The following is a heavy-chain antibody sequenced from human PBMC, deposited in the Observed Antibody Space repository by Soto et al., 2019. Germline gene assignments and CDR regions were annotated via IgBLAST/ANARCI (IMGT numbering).Heavy chain of an antibody. J-gene: IGHJ4*02. Sequence: SETLSLTCTVSGDSVSSDNYYWTWIRQPPGKGLEWIGYVYSSGTTNYNPSLKNRVTISLDTSRNQFSLKLTSVTAADTALYYCARDIRGYSRAFDFWGQGTLVTVSS. D-gene: IGHD5-12*01. CDR1: GDSVSSDNYY. CDR3: ARDIRGYSRAFDF. V-gene: IGHV4-61*01. CDR2: VYSSGTT.